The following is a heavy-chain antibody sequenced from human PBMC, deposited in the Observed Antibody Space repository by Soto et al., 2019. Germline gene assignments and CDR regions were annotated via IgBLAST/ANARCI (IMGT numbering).Heavy chain of an antibody. Sequence: QVQLVQSGAEVKKPGSSVKVSCKASGGTFSSYTISWVRQAPGQGLEWMGRIIPILGIANYAQKFQGRVTITADKSTSTAYMELSSLRSEDTAVYYCARAEVPSGSYYEGAFDIWGQGTMVTVSS. D-gene: IGHD1-26*01. CDR3: ARAEVPSGSYYEGAFDI. J-gene: IGHJ3*02. V-gene: IGHV1-69*02. CDR2: IIPILGIA. CDR1: GGTFSSYT.